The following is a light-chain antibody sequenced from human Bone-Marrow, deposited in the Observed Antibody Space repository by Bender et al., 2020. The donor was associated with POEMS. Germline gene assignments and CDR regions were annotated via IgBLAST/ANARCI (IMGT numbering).Light chain of an antibody. CDR2: NNS. CDR3: ATWDDSLNGWV. CDR1: SSKFGSYP. Sequence: QSVLTQPPSASGTPGQRVTISCSGSSSKFGSYPVNWYQQLPGAAPKLVIFNNSQRPSGVPDRFSGSNSSTSASLAISGLLSDDEADFYRATWDDSLNGWVFGGGTKLTVL. J-gene: IGLJ3*02. V-gene: IGLV1-44*01.